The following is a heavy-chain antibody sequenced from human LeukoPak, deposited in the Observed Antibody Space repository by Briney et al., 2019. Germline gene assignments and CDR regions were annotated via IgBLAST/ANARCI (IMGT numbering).Heavy chain of an antibody. CDR2: ISAYNGNT. CDR3: ARDPSTVTTPDFDY. J-gene: IGHJ4*02. D-gene: IGHD4-17*01. V-gene: IGHV1-18*01. CDR1: GYTFTSYG. Sequence: GASVKVSCKASGYTFTSYGISWVRQAPGQGLEWMGWISAYNGNTNYAQKLQGRVTMTTDTSTSTAYMELRSLRSDDTAVYYCARDPSTVTTPDFDYWGQGTLVTVSS.